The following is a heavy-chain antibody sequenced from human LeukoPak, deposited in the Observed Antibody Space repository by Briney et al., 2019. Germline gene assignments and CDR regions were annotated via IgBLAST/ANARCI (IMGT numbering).Heavy chain of an antibody. CDR1: GFTFSLYW. J-gene: IGHJ6*02. Sequence: GGSLRLSCAASGFTFSLYWMNWVRRAPGKGLEWVASINHNGNVNYYVDSVKGRFTISRDNAKNSLYLQMSNLRAEDTAVYFCARGGGLDVWGQGATVTVSS. V-gene: IGHV3-7*03. CDR2: INHNGNVN. CDR3: ARGGGLDV. D-gene: IGHD3-16*01.